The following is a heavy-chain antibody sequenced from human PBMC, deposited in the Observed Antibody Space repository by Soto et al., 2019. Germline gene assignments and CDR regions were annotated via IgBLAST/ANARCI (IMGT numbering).Heavy chain of an antibody. CDR3: ARKRSYSSGCVYYYYYGMDV. D-gene: IGHD6-19*01. J-gene: IGHJ6*01. Sequence: PSETLYLTCTVSGGSISSSSYYWGWIRQPPGKGLEWIGSIYYSGSTYYNPSLKSRVTISVDTSKNQFSLKLSSVTAADTAVYYCARKRSYSSGCVYYYYYGMDVWGQGTTVTVSS. V-gene: IGHV4-39*01. CDR1: GGSISSSSYY. CDR2: IYYSGST.